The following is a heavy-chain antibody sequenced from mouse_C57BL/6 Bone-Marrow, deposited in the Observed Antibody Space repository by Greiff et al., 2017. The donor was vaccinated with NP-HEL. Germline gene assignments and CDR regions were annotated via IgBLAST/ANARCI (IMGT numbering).Heavy chain of an antibody. D-gene: IGHD1-1*01. Sequence: QVQLKQSDAELVKPGASVKISCKVSGYTFTDHTIHWMKQRPEQGLEWIGYIYPRDGSTKYNEKFKGKATLTADKSSSTAYMQLNSLTSEDSAVYFCASHPYYYGSSPYFDYWGQGTTLTVSS. CDR1: GYTFTDHT. V-gene: IGHV1-78*01. J-gene: IGHJ2*01. CDR3: ASHPYYYGSSPYFDY. CDR2: IYPRDGST.